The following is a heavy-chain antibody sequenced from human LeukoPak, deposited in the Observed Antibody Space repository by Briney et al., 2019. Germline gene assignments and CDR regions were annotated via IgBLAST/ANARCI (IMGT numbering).Heavy chain of an antibody. CDR1: GGSISSYY. CDR3: ARAHRGQGYYYGMDV. V-gene: IGHV4-59*01. CDR2: IYYSGST. D-gene: IGHD1-14*01. J-gene: IGHJ6*02. Sequence: PSETLSLTCTVSGGSISSYYWNWIRQPPGKGLEWIGYIYYSGSTNYNPSLKSRVTISVDTSKNQFSLKLSSVTAADTAVYYCARAHRGQGYYYGMDVWGQGTTVTVSS.